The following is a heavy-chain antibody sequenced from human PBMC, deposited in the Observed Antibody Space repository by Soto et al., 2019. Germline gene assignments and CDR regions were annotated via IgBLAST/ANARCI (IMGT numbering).Heavy chain of an antibody. D-gene: IGHD1-26*01. J-gene: IGHJ6*02. V-gene: IGHV3-11*06. Sequence: PGGSLRLSCAASEFTFSDYYMSWIRQAPGKGLEWISYISTSSTYTKYADSVKGRFTVSRDNGKKLLYLQMDSLRDEDTAVYYCARDRGVGVSHSYYYGMEVWGQGTTVTVSS. CDR1: EFTFSDYY. CDR3: ARDRGVGVSHSYYYGMEV. CDR2: ISTSSTYT.